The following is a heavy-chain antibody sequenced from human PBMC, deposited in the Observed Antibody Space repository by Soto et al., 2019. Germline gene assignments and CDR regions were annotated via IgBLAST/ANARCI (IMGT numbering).Heavy chain of an antibody. CDR2: IKEDGSVK. CDR3: ARDQVGALDV. D-gene: IGHD1-26*01. CDR1: GFSFSNYW. J-gene: IGHJ6*04. V-gene: IGHV3-7*01. Sequence: EVQVVESGGGLVQPGGSLRLSCAASGFSFSNYWMAWVRQAPGQGLEWVANIKEDGSVKQYADSVKGRFTISRDNGKNSQYLQMNSLRAEDTAVYYCARDQVGALDVWGKGNTVTVSS.